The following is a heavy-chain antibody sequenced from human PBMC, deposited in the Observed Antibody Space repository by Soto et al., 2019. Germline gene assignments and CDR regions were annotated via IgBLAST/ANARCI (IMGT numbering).Heavy chain of an antibody. V-gene: IGHV3-23*01. CDR2: ISGRGGST. J-gene: IGHJ4*02. D-gene: IGHD5-18*01. CDR1: GFTLNSYA. CDR3: AKDGHTAMVRYFDY. Sequence: GGSLRLSCAASGFTLNSYAMSWVRQAPGKGLEWVSAISGRGGSTYYADSVKGRFTISRDNSKNTLYLQTTSLRAEDTAVYYCAKDGHTAMVRYFDYWGQGTLVTVSS.